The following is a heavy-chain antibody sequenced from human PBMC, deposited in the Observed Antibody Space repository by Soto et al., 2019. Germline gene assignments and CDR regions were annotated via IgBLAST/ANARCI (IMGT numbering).Heavy chain of an antibody. CDR2: ISSSGSTI. D-gene: IGHD1-20*01. CDR3: ARDLKKYNWKYYGMDV. CDR1: GFTFSDYY. Sequence: GGSLRLSCAASGFTFSDYYMIWIRQAPGKGLEWVSYISSSGSTIYYADSVRGRFTISRDNAKNSLYLQMNSLRAEDTAVYYCARDLKKYNWKYYGMDVWGQGTTVTVPS. V-gene: IGHV3-11*01. J-gene: IGHJ6*02.